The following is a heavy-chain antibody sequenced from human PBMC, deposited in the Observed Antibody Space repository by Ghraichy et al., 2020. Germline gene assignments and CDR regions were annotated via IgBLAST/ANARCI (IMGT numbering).Heavy chain of an antibody. CDR3: ARDQGYSSSSIDY. J-gene: IGHJ4*02. D-gene: IGHD5-18*01. CDR1: GFTFSSYG. Sequence: GGSLRLSCAASGFTFSSYGMHWVRQAPGKGLEWVAVIWYDGSNKYYADSVKGRFTISRDNSKNTLYLQMNSLRAEDTAVYYCARDQGYSSSSIDYWGQGTLVTVSS. CDR2: IWYDGSNK. V-gene: IGHV3-33*01.